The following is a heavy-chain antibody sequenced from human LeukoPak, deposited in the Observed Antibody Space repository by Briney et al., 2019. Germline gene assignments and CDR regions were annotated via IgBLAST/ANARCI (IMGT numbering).Heavy chain of an antibody. Sequence: GGSLRLSCAASGVTLSSYGMHWVRQAPGKGLEWVALISSDGNDKLYGDSVKGRFTISRDDSKSTLYLQMNSLRAEDTAVYYCTTKVIRGNSGDDYDDWGQGTLVTDSS. CDR2: ISSDGNDK. D-gene: IGHD5-12*01. V-gene: IGHV3-30*03. CDR3: TTKVIRGNSGDDYDD. J-gene: IGHJ4*02. CDR1: GVTLSSYG.